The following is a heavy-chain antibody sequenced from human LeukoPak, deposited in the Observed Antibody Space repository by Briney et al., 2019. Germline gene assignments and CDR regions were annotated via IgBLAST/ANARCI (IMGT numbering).Heavy chain of an antibody. CDR2: INGDGSNS. V-gene: IGHV3-74*01. CDR3: ARTSPTSHFDF. D-gene: IGHD3-16*01. CDR1: GFTFTTYW. Sequence: GGSLRLSCVASGFTFTTYWMHWVRQAPGKGLVWVSRINGDGSNSNYADSVKGRFTISRDNARNTLYLQMNGLRAEDTALYYCARTSPTSHFDFWGQGTLATVSS. J-gene: IGHJ4*02.